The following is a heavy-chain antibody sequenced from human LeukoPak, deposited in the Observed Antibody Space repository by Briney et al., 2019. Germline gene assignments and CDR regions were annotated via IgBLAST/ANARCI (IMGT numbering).Heavy chain of an antibody. D-gene: IGHD2-15*01. CDR3: ARDALRKSFDY. CDR1: GGSISSYY. J-gene: IGHJ4*02. Sequence: SETLSLTCTVSGGSISSYYWSWIRQPPGKGLEWIGYIYYSGSTNYNPSLKSRVTISVDTSKNQFSLKLSSVTAADTAVYYCARDALRKSFDYWGQGTLVTVSS. V-gene: IGHV4-59*01. CDR2: IYYSGST.